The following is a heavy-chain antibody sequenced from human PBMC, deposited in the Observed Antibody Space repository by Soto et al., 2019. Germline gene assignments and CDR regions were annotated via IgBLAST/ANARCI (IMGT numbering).Heavy chain of an antibody. Sequence: GGSLRLSCAASGFTFSSYAMSWVRQAPGKGLEWVSAISGSGGSTYYADSVKGRFTISRDNSKNTLYLQMNSLRAEDTAVYYCAYTQYYYGSGSYYIFDYWGQGTLVTVSS. J-gene: IGHJ4*02. CDR1: GFTFSSYA. CDR3: AYTQYYYGSGSYYIFDY. CDR2: ISGSGGST. V-gene: IGHV3-23*01. D-gene: IGHD3-10*01.